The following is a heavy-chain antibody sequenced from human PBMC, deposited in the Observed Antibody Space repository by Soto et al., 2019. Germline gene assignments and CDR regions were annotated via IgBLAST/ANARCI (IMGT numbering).Heavy chain of an antibody. V-gene: IGHV3-7*01. D-gene: IGHD6-19*01. CDR1: GFTFSSYW. Sequence: VGSLRLSCAASGFTFSSYWMSWVRQAPGRGLEWVANIKQDGSDKYYLDSMRGRFTISRDNAKNSVYLEVNSLRVEDTAIYYCARGAYSSGWYPDYFDYWGQGTPVTVSS. J-gene: IGHJ4*02. CDR2: IKQDGSDK. CDR3: ARGAYSSGWYPDYFDY.